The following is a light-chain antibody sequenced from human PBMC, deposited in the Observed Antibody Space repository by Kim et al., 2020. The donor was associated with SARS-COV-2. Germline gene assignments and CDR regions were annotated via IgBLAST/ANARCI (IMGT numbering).Light chain of an antibody. CDR3: KSRDSSGRHLE. CDR1: SLRTYY. J-gene: IGLJ2*01. CDR2: GKN. Sequence: SSELTQDPAVSVALGQTVRITCQGDSLRTYYAAWYQQKPGQAPVIVISGKNNRPSGIPDRFSGSISGNTASLTITGAQADDEADYYCKSRDSSGRHLEFG. V-gene: IGLV3-19*01.